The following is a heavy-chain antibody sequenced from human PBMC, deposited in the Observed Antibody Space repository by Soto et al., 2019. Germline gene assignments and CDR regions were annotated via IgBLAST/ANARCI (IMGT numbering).Heavy chain of an antibody. CDR1: GGTLSSYA. CDR3: ASSVAKYYYYGMDV. J-gene: IGHJ6*02. V-gene: IGHV1-69*13. CDR2: IIPIFGTA. Sequence: SVKVSCKASGGTLSSYAVGWVRQAPGQGLEWMGGIIPIFGTANYAQKFQGRVTITADESTSTAYMELSSLRSEDTAVYYCASSVAKYYYYGMDVWGQGTTVTVSS. D-gene: IGHD5-12*01.